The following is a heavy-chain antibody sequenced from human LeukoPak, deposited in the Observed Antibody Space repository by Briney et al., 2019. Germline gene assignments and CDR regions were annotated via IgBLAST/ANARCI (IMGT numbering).Heavy chain of an antibody. Sequence: GGSLRLSCAASGFTFSSYSMNWVRQAPGKGLEWVSSISSSSSYIYYADSVKGRFTVSRDNSKNTLYLQMNSLRAEDTAVYYCAKEMATVTWFFDLWGRGTLITVSS. V-gene: IGHV3-21*06. CDR3: AKEMATVTWFFDL. D-gene: IGHD4-11*01. CDR2: ISSSSSYI. J-gene: IGHJ2*01. CDR1: GFTFSSYS.